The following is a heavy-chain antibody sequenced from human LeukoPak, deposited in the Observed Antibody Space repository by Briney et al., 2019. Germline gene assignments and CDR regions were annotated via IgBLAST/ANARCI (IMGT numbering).Heavy chain of an antibody. V-gene: IGHV3-48*03. J-gene: IGHJ3*02. Sequence: GGSLRLSCAASGFTFSSYEMNWVRQAPGKGLEWVSYISSSGSTIYYADSVKGRFTISRDNAKNSLYLQMNSLRAEDTAVYYCARSWIRDAFDIWGQGTMVTVSS. CDR2: ISSSGSTI. D-gene: IGHD5-18*01. CDR3: ARSWIRDAFDI. CDR1: GFTFSSYE.